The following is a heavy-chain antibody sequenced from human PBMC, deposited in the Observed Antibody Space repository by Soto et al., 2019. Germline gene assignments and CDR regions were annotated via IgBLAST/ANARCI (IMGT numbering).Heavy chain of an antibody. CDR2: ISSNGVNT. V-gene: IGHV3-64D*06. D-gene: IGHD3-10*01. CDR1: GFTCRSYA. Sequence: GGYLRLSCSALGFTCRSYAMHWVRQAPGKGLEYVSSISSNGVNTYYADSVKGRVTISRDSSKNTLYLQMSSLRAEDTAVYYFVNLGIDGGYSDYWGQLT. J-gene: IGHJ4*02. CDR3: VNLGIDGGYSDY.